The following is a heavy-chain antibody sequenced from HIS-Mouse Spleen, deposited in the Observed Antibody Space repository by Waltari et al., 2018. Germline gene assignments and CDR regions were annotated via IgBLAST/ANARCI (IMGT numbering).Heavy chain of an antibody. CDR3: AREIPYSSSWYDWYFDL. J-gene: IGHJ2*01. Sequence: QLQLQESGPGLVKPSETLSLTCTVSGGSISSSSYYWGGIRPPPGTGLEWIGSIYYSGSTYYNPSLKSRVTISVDTSKNQFSLKLSSVTAADTAVYYCAREIPYSSSWYDWYFDLWGRGTLVTVSS. CDR1: GGSISSSSYY. V-gene: IGHV4-39*07. CDR2: IYYSGST. D-gene: IGHD6-13*01.